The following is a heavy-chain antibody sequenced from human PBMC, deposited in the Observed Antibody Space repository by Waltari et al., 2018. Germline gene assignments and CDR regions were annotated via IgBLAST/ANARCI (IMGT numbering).Heavy chain of an antibody. V-gene: IGHV4-39*01. D-gene: IGHD3-22*01. CDR3: ARQSHSFYYHTNGYFWHGFDV. Sequence: QVQLQESGPGLAKPSETLSLTCTVSGVSITSSDYYWGWVRQPPGKALEWVGTLYYYNSTYYNPTLRSRVTISLDTPTNEFALTLSSVTAADTALFFCARQSHSFYYHTNGYFWHGFDVWGPGAMVTVSS. CDR1: GVSITSSDYY. CDR2: LYYYNST. J-gene: IGHJ3*01.